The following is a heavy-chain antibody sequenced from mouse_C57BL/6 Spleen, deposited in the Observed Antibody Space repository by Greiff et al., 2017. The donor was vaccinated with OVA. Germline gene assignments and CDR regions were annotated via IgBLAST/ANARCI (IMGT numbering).Heavy chain of an antibody. D-gene: IGHD2-1*01. CDR2: IDPSDSYT. J-gene: IGHJ3*01. CDR1: GYTFTSYW. CDR3: SIYGNYLTGCAY. Sequence: QVQLQQPGAELVKPGASVKLSCKASGYTFTSYWMPWVKQRPGPGLEWIGEIDPSDSYTNYNQKFKGKATLTVDTSSSPADMQLSSLTSEDSAFYYCSIYGNYLTGCAYWGQGTLVTVSA. V-gene: IGHV1-50*01.